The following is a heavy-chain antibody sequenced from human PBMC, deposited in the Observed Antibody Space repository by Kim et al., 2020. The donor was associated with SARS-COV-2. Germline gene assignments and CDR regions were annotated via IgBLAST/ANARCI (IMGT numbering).Heavy chain of an antibody. Sequence: GGSLRLSCSASGLTFSSYWMTWVRQAPGKGLEWVANIKSDGSEKYYVDSVKGRFTISRDNAKKSLYLQMNSLRAEDTALYYCAKGQQLGSYWGQGTMVTV. V-gene: IGHV3-7*03. CDR2: IKSDGSEK. CDR3: AKGQQLGSY. CDR1: GLTFSSYW. J-gene: IGHJ3*01. D-gene: IGHD6-13*01.